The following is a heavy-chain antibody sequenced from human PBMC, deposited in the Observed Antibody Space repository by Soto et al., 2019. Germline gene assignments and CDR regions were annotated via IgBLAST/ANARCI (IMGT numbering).Heavy chain of an antibody. Sequence: QVQLVQSGGEVKKPEASVKVSCKASGYTFNLYGITWVRQAPGEGPEWLGWISAQNGNATYAQRFKGRVTMTIETSTTTSYMELGSLTSDDTAIYYCARITSTSRALGYWGQGTLVTVSS. D-gene: IGHD3-3*01. CDR2: ISAQNGNA. CDR3: ARITSTSRALGY. V-gene: IGHV1-18*01. J-gene: IGHJ4*02. CDR1: GYTFNLYG.